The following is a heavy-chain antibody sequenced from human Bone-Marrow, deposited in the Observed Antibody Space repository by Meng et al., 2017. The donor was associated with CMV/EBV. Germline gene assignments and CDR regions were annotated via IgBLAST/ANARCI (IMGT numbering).Heavy chain of an antibody. J-gene: IGHJ6*04. CDR3: TREQTGPKVAKSHYYYYYGMDV. Sequence: GESLKISCTASGFTFGDYAMSWVRQAPGKGLEWVGFIRSKAYGGTTEYAASVKGRFTISRDDSKSIAYLQMNSLKTEDTAVYYCTREQTGPKVAKSHYYYYYGMDVWGKGTTVTVSS. V-gene: IGHV3-49*04. CDR1: GFTFGDYA. CDR2: IRSKAYGGTT. D-gene: IGHD1-14*01.